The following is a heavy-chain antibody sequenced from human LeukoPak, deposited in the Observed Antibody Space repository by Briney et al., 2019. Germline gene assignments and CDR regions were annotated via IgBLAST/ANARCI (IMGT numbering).Heavy chain of an antibody. D-gene: IGHD6-6*01. CDR2: ISSNGGST. V-gene: IGHV3-64*01. CDR3: ARDLGLSAARPGCVDY. Sequence: GGSLRLSCAASGFTFSSYAMHWVRQAPGKGLEYVSAISSNGGSTYYANSVKGRFTISRDNSKNTLYLQMGSLRAEDMAVYYCARDLGLSAARPGCVDYWGQGTLVTVSS. J-gene: IGHJ4*02. CDR1: GFTFSSYA.